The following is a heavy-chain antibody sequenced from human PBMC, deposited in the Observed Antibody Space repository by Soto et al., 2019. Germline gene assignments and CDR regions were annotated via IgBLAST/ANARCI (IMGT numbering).Heavy chain of an antibody. CDR2: IYHSGT. CDR3: ARGGKTVTTLDY. CDR1: GGSISSGGYS. J-gene: IGHJ4*02. Sequence: QPQLQESGSGLVKPSQTLSLTCAVSGGSISSGGYSWGWIRQPPGKGLEWIGYIYHSGTYYNPSLKSRVTISVDRSKNQFSLKLSSVSAADTAVYYCARGGKTVTTLDYWGQGTLVTVSS. V-gene: IGHV4-30-2*01. D-gene: IGHD4-17*01.